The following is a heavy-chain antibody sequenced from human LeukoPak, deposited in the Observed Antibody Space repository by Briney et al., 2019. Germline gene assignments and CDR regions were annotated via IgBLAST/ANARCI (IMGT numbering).Heavy chain of an antibody. V-gene: IGHV4-34*01. CDR2: INHSGST. Sequence: SETLSLTCAVYGGSFSGYYWSWIRQPPGKGLERIGEINHSGSTNYNPSLKSRVTISVDTSKNQFSLKLSSVTAADTAVYYCARHVRGHDYGDYHFDYWGQGTLVTVSS. J-gene: IGHJ4*02. CDR1: GGSFSGYY. D-gene: IGHD4-17*01. CDR3: ARHVRGHDYGDYHFDY.